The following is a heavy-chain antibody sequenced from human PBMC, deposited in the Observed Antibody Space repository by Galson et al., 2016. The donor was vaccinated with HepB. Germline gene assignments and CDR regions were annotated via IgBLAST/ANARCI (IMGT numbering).Heavy chain of an antibody. J-gene: IGHJ4*02. CDR2: IIPISHTT. D-gene: IGHD5-12*01. Sequence: SVKVSCKASGGTFSNHSIGWVRQAPGQRLEWMGGIIPISHTTNSAQKFQGRLTITADESTSTAFMELSSLTSDDTGVYYCCAVANHFDSWGQGALVAVSS. V-gene: IGHV1-69*13. CDR3: CAVANHFDS. CDR1: GGTFSNHS.